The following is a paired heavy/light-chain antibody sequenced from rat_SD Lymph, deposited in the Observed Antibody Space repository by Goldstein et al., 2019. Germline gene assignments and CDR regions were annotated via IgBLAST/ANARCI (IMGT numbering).Light chain of an antibody. J-gene: IGKJ1*01. V-gene: IGKV2S23*01. Sequence: DVVLTQTPPTLSATIGQSVSISCRSSQSLLHSNGNTYLHWLLQRPGQSPQLLIYSVSRLESGVPNRFSGSGSGTDFTLKISGVEAEDLGVYYCVQGTHAPWTFGGGTKLELK. CDR2: SVS. CDR3: VQGTHAPWT. CDR1: QSLLHSNGNTY.
Heavy chain of an antibody. CDR2: ISYDGSST. CDR3: TRERMGDWFAY. Sequence: EVQLVESGGGLVQPGRSMKLSCAASGFTFSNYGMAWVRQAPTKGLEWVATISYDGSSTYYRDSVKGRFTISRDNAKSTLYLQMNSLRSEDTATYYCTRERMGDWFAYWGQGTLVTVSS. J-gene: IGHJ3*01. CDR1: GFTFSNYG. D-gene: IGHD1-7*01. V-gene: IGHV5-29*01.